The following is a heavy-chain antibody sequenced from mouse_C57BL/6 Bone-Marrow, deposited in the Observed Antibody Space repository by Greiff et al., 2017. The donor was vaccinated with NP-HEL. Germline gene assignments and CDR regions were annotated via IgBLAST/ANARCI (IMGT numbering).Heavy chain of an antibody. J-gene: IGHJ4*01. CDR2: RWRGGST. Sequence: VQLQESGPGLVQPSPSLSITCTVSGFSFTSYGVHWVHQSPGQGLEWLGVRWRGGSTDYNAAFMSRLSITKDNSKSQVFFKMNRLQADDTAIYYCAKSGDYWGQGTSVTVSS. V-gene: IGHV2-5*01. CDR3: AKSGDY. CDR1: GFSFTSYG.